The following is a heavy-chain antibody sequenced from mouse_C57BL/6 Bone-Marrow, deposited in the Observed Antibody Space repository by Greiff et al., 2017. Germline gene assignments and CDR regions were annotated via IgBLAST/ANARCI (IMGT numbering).Heavy chain of an antibody. CDR3: ARLVPYGNYRAMDY. Sequence: VQRVESGPELVKPGASVKISCKASGYAFSSSWMNWVKQRPGKGLEWIGRIYPGDGDTNYNGKFKGKATLTADKSSSTAYMQLSSLTSEDSAVYFCARLVPYGNYRAMDYWGQGTSVTVSS. CDR2: IYPGDGDT. CDR1: GYAFSSSW. D-gene: IGHD2-1*01. V-gene: IGHV1-82*01. J-gene: IGHJ4*01.